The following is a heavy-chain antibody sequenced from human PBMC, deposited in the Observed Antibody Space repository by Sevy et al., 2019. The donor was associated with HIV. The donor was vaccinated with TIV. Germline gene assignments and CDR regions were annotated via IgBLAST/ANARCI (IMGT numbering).Heavy chain of an antibody. CDR3: ARAGAVAEWDYFDY. Sequence: GGSLRLSCAASGFTFSSYAMHWVRQAPGKGLEWVAVISYDGSNKYYADSVKGRFTISRDNSKNTLYLQMNSLRAEDTAVYYCARAGAVAEWDYFDYWGQGTLVTVSS. CDR2: ISYDGSNK. J-gene: IGHJ4*02. CDR1: GFTFSSYA. D-gene: IGHD6-19*01. V-gene: IGHV3-30-3*01.